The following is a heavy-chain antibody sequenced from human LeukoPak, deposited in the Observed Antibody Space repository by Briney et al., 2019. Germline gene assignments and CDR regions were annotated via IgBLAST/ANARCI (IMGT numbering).Heavy chain of an antibody. CDR1: GYTFTDYH. CDR2: INPNNGGT. V-gene: IGHV1-2*02. CDR3: ARDRGGGSGTYYILY. J-gene: IGHJ4*02. Sequence: ASVKVSCKASGYTFTDYHMHWVRQAPGQGLEWLGWINPNNGGTNYAQKFQGRVTMTRDPSISTAYMELSSLRSDDTAVYYCARDRGGGSGTYYILYWGLGSLVTVSS. D-gene: IGHD3-10*01.